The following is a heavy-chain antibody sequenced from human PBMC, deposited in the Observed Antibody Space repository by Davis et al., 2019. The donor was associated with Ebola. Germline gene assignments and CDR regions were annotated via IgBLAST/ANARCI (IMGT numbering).Heavy chain of an antibody. Sequence: PETLSLTCAVYGGSFSGYYWSWIRQPPGKGLEWIGEINHSGSTNYNPSLKSRVTISVDKSKNQFSLRLSSVTAADTAVYYCASSVFGVVLAPYYFDYWGHGSLVTVSS. CDR2: INHSGST. V-gene: IGHV4-34*01. CDR1: GGSFSGYY. CDR3: ASSVFGVVLAPYYFDY. D-gene: IGHD3-3*01. J-gene: IGHJ4*01.